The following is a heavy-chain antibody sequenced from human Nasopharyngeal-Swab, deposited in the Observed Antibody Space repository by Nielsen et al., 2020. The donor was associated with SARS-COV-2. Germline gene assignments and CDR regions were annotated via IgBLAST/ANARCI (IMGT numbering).Heavy chain of an antibody. CDR1: GFTFSSYA. CDR3: AKSLGQLLEWFTYDILTGYYSDAFDI. D-gene: IGHD3-9*01. CDR2: ISGSGGST. Sequence: GGSLRLSCAASGFTFSSYAMSWVRQAPGKGLEWVSAISGSGGSTYYADSVKGRFTISRDNSKHTLYLQMNSLRAEDTAVYYCAKSLGQLLEWFTYDILTGYYSDAFDIWGQGTMVTVSS. J-gene: IGHJ3*02. V-gene: IGHV3-23*01.